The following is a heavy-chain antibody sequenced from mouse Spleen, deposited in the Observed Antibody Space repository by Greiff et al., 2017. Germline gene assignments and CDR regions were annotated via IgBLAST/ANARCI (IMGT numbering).Heavy chain of an antibody. D-gene: IGHD2-1*01. CDR2: IYPRSGNT. J-gene: IGHJ1*01. Sequence: VQLQQSGAELARPGASVKLSCKASGYTFTSYGISWVKQRTGQGLEWIGEIYPRSGNTYYNEKFKGKATLTADKSSSTAYMELRSLTSEDSAVYFCARSEGNYWYFDVWGAGTTVTVSS. V-gene: IGHV1-81*01. CDR1: GYTFTSYG. CDR3: ARSEGNYWYFDV.